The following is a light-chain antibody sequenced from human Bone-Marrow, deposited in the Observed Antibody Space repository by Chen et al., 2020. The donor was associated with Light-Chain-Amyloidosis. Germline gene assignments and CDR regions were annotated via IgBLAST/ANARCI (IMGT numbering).Light chain of an antibody. CDR1: DLPTKY. J-gene: IGLJ2*01. V-gene: IGLV3-25*03. CDR3: QSADCSGTYEGI. Sequence: SYELTQPPSVSVSPGQPARITCSGDDLPTKYAYWYQQKPGQAPVLVIHRDTERPSGISERFSGSSSGTTATLTMSGVQAEDEADYHCQSADCSGTYEGIFGGGTKLTVL. CDR2: RDT.